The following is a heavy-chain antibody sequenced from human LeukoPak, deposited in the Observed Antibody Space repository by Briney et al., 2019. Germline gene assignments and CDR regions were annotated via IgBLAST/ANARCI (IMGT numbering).Heavy chain of an antibody. CDR1: GYTFTSYG. J-gene: IGHJ4*02. Sequence: ASVKVSCKASGYTFTSYGVGWVRQAPGQGLEWMGWIRTYNGNTYYAQNLQGRVTMTTDKSTSTAYMELRSLRSDDTAVYYCARYLGYRSTSSCFEFDYWAQGTLVTVSS. D-gene: IGHD2-2*01. CDR3: ARYLGYRSTSSCFEFDY. CDR2: IRTYNGNT. V-gene: IGHV1-18*01.